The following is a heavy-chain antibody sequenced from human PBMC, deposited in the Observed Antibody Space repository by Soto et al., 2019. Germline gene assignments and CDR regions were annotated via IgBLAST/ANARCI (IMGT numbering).Heavy chain of an antibody. CDR1: GYTFTTYY. V-gene: IGHV1-46*01. CDR2: INPSGDNR. CDR3: ARAGYSSSWYFSGY. J-gene: IGHJ4*02. D-gene: IGHD6-13*01. Sequence: ASVKVSCKASGYTFTTYYIHWVRQAPGQGLEWMGVINPSGDNRGYAQKFQDRLTMTSDTSTSTVYMELNTLTSEDTAVYYCARAGYSSSWYFSGYWGQGTQVTVSS.